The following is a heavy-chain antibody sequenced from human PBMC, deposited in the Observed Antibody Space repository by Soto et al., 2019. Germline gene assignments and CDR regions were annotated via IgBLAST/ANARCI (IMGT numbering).Heavy chain of an antibody. CDR3: AHRRGRGRVIAAPYVDF. J-gene: IGHJ4*02. CDR2: IYGDDDT. V-gene: IGHV2-5*02. Sequence: QITLKESGPALVKPTQTLTLTCTLSGFSLSTSEMGVGWIRQPPGKALEWLGIIYGDDDTRNRPSLKSRLTITRDTSKNQVVLTLTDMDPADTATYDCAHRRGRGRVIAAPYVDFWGQGGPVTVSS. D-gene: IGHD2-15*01. CDR1: GFSLSTSEMG.